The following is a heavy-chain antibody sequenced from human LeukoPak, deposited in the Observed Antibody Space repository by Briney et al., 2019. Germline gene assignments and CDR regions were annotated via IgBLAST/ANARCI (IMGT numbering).Heavy chain of an antibody. CDR3: ARETYDSSGRPFYNWFDP. J-gene: IGHJ5*02. Sequence: SQTLSLTCTVSGGSISSGSYYWSWIRQPAGKGLEWIGRIYTSGSTNYNPSLKSRVTISVDTSKNQFSLKLSSVTAADTAVYYCARETYDSSGRPFYNWFDPWGQGILVTVSS. CDR2: IYTSGST. V-gene: IGHV4-61*02. CDR1: GGSISSGSYY. D-gene: IGHD3-22*01.